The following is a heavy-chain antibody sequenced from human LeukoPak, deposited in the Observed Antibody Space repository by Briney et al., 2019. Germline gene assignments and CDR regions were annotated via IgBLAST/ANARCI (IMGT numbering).Heavy chain of an antibody. J-gene: IGHJ4*02. V-gene: IGHV4-61*05. D-gene: IGHD2-8*01. CDR3: ATHRYSYANFDY. CDR1: GGSISSSSYY. Sequence: SETLSLTCTVSGGSISSSSYYWGWIRQPPGKGLEWIGYIYYNGNTNYNPSLKSRVTISVDTSKNQFSLMLTSVTAADTAVYYCATHRYSYANFDYWGRGTLVTVSS. CDR2: IYYNGNT.